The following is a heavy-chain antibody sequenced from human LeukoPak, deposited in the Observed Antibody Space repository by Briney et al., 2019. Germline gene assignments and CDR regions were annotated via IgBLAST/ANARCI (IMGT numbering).Heavy chain of an antibody. CDR2: ISAYNGNT. Sequence: GASVKVSCKTSGYTFTSYGLSWVRQAPGQGLEWMGWISAYNGNTNYAQKLPGRVTMTTDTSTSTAYMELRSLRSDATAVYSCARSEQQLAPMGGYWGQGTLVTASS. D-gene: IGHD6-13*01. V-gene: IGHV1-18*01. CDR3: ARSEQQLAPMGGY. CDR1: GYTFTSYG. J-gene: IGHJ4*02.